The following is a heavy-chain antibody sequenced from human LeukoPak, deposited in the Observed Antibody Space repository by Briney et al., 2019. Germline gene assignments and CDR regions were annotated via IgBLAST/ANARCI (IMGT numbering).Heavy chain of an antibody. J-gene: IGHJ4*02. Sequence: ASVKVSCKASGYTFTRYYMHWVRQAPGQGLEWMGWINPNSGGTNYAQKFQGRVTMTRDTSISTAYMELSRLRSDDTAVYYCARRDFGVVIGGSYWGQGTLVTVSS. CDR1: GYTFTRYY. V-gene: IGHV1-2*02. D-gene: IGHD3-3*01. CDR2: INPNSGGT. CDR3: ARRDFGVVIGGSY.